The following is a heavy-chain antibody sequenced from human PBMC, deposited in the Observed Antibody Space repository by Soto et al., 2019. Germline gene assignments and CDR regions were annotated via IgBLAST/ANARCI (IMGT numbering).Heavy chain of an antibody. Sequence: QVKLVQSGAEVKKPGASVKVSCKASGYTFTSDGTSWVRHAPGQGLEWVAWSSAYKVNTNYAQKLQGRVTMTTDTSTSTASMELRSLRSDDTAVYYCARADDSSDYSDYWGQGTLVTVSS. D-gene: IGHD3-22*01. V-gene: IGHV1-18*01. CDR1: GYTFTSDG. J-gene: IGHJ4*02. CDR2: SSAYKVNT. CDR3: ARADDSSDYSDY.